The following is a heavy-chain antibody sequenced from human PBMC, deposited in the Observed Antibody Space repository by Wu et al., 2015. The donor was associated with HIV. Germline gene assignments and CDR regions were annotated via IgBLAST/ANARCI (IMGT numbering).Heavy chain of an antibody. V-gene: IGHV4-59*08. D-gene: IGHD6-19*01. CDR1: GDSISYDY. CDR2: ISYSGST. CDR3: ARLVSGGWYWFDP. Sequence: QVQLQESGPGLVKPSETLSLICTVSGDSISYDYWSWIRQPPGKGLEWIGYISYSGSTNYNPSLKRRFTISIDTSKNQFSLKLSSVTAADTAMYYCARLVSGGWYWFDPGAREPWSPSPQ. J-gene: IGHJ5*02.